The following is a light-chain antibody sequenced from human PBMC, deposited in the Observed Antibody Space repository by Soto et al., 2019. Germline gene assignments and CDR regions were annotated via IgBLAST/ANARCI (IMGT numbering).Light chain of an antibody. J-gene: IGKJ1*01. CDR1: QSISTL. V-gene: IGKV1-12*01. CDR2: TAS. Sequence: DIQMTQSPSSVSASVGDRVTITCRASQSISTLLAGYQQKPGTAPNLLIFTASYLRSGVPSRFSGSGSGTDFTLTIHGLPPEDFATHYCQQSKSFLWTFGQGTQVDI. CDR3: QQSKSFLWT.